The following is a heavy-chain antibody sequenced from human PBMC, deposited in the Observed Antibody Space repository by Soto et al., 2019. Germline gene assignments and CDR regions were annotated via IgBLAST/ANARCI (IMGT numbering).Heavy chain of an antibody. D-gene: IGHD6-13*01. Sequence: ASVKVSCKASGYTFTIYDINWVRRATGQGLEWMGWMNPNSGNTGYAQKFQGRVTMTRNTSISTAYMELSSLRSEDTAVYYCARMEQQLADAFDIWGQGTMVTISS. CDR2: MNPNSGNT. CDR1: GYTFTIYD. V-gene: IGHV1-8*01. J-gene: IGHJ3*02. CDR3: ARMEQQLADAFDI.